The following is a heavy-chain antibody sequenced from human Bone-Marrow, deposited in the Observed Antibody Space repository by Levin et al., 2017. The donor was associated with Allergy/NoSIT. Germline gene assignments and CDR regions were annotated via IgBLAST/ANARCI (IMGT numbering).Heavy chain of an antibody. V-gene: IGHV1-8*01. CDR3: ARRDPRGSLSS. CDR2: MNPNSGNT. CDR1: GYTFTSSE. J-gene: IGHJ5*02. Sequence: AASVKVSCKVSGYTFTSSEIKWVRQATGQGLESMGWMNPNSGNTDYAQKFQGRVTMTRDTAISVAYLELSSLRSEDTAVYYCARRDPRGSLSSWGQGTLVTVSS. D-gene: IGHD1-26*01.